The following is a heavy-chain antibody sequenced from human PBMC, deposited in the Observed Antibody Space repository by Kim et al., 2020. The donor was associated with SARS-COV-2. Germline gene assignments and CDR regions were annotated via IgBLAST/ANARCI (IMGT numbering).Heavy chain of an antibody. CDR3: ARLIPITIFGVGMDV. D-gene: IGHD3-3*01. J-gene: IGHJ6*02. CDR1: GGSISSGGYY. Sequence: SETLSLTCTVSGGSISSGGYYWSWIRQHPGKGLEWIGYIYYSGSTYYNPSLKSRVTISVDTSKNQFSLKLSSVTAADTAVYYCARLIPITIFGVGMDVWGQGTTVTVSS. V-gene: IGHV4-31*03. CDR2: IYYSGST.